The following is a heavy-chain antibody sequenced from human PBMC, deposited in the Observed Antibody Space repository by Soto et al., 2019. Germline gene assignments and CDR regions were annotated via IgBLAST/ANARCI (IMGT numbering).Heavy chain of an antibody. CDR2: IYYSGST. J-gene: IGHJ6*02. D-gene: IGHD3-3*01. CDR1: GGSISSGDYY. CDR3: ASGMAYYDFWSGTLKGYYYYYGMDV. Sequence: PSETLSLTCTVSGGSISSGDYYWSWIRQPPGKGLEWIGYIYYSGSTYYNPSLKSRVTISVDTSKNQFSLKLSSVTAADTAVYYCASGMAYYDFWSGTLKGYYYYYGMDVWGQGTKVTVSS. V-gene: IGHV4-30-4*01.